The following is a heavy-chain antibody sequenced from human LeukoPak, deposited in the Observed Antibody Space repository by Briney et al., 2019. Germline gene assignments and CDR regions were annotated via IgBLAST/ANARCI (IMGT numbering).Heavy chain of an antibody. CDR2: IYYSGST. D-gene: IGHD1-26*01. CDR3: ARAGATDAFDI. V-gene: IGHV4-59*01. Sequence: SETLSLTCTVSGGSISSYYWSWIRQPPEKGLEWIGYIYYSGSTNYNPSLKSRVTISVDTSKNQFSLKLSSVTAADTAVYYCARAGATDAFDIWGQGTMVTVSS. J-gene: IGHJ3*02. CDR1: GGSISSYY.